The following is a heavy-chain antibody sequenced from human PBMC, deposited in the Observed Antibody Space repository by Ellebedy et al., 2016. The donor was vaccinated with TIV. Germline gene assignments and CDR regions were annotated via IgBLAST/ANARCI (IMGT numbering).Heavy chain of an antibody. CDR2: IYNSVIT. V-gene: IGHV4-59*08. CDR1: GGSISSHY. J-gene: IGHJ5*02. Sequence: MPSETLSLTCTVSGGSISSHYWDWIRQPPGKGLEWIGSIYNSVITNYNPSLKSRVTMSVDTSKRQLSLKLSSVTAADTAVYYCARETFNWFDPWGHGALVTVSS. CDR3: ARETFNWFDP.